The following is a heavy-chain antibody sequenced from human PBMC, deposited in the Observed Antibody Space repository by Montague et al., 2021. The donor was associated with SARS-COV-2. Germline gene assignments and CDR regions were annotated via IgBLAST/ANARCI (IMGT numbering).Heavy chain of an antibody. CDR3: ATSGAPNLGDS. J-gene: IGHJ4*02. D-gene: IGHD2-8*01. CDR1: GFIVSNKY. V-gene: IGHV3-53*01. CDR2: IYPDGST. Sequence: SLRLSCAASGFIVSNKYMSWVRQAAGKGLDWVSIIYPDGSTYYSDSLTGRFTISRDNSKNTLYLQMNDLEPEDTAVYYCATSGAPNLGDSWGQGTLVTVSS.